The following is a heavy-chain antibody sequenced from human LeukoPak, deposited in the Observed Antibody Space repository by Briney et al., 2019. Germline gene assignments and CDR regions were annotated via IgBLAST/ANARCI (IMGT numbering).Heavy chain of an antibody. CDR1: GFTFSNYW. Sequence: GGSLRLSCAAAGFTFSNYWIHWVRQAPGKGLVWVSRIDNAGSITTYADSVKGRFTISRDNSKNTLYLQMNSLRAEDTAVYYCARDEGTPNCWGQGTLVTVSS. J-gene: IGHJ4*02. CDR2: IDNAGSIT. CDR3: ARDEGTPNC. V-gene: IGHV3-74*03. D-gene: IGHD3-10*01.